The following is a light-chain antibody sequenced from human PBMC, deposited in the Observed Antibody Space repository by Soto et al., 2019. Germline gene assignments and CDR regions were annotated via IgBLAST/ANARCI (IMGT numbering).Light chain of an antibody. J-gene: IGKJ5*01. CDR3: QQYNSYPIT. V-gene: IGKV1-5*03. CDR1: QSISSW. CDR2: KAS. Sequence: DIQMTQSPSTLSASVGDRVTITCRASQSISSWLAWYQQKPGKAPKSLIYKASSLESGVPSRFSGGGSGTEFTLTISSLQPDDFATYYCQQYNSYPITLGQGTRLEIK.